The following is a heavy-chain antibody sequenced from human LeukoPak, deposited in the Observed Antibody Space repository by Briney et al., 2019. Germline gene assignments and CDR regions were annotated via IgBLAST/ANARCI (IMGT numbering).Heavy chain of an antibody. J-gene: IGHJ6*02. CDR3: ARAAPGRGVIIQYGMDV. CDR1: GFTFSYYS. D-gene: IGHD3-10*01. V-gene: IGHV3-48*02. CDR2: ISVGGSGT. Sequence: GGSLRLSCAASGFTFSYYSLNWVRQAPGKGLEWVSYISVGGSGTSYADSVQGRFIMSRNDAKNSVYLQMNSLRDEDTAVYYCARAAPGRGVIIQYGMDVWGQGTTVTVSS.